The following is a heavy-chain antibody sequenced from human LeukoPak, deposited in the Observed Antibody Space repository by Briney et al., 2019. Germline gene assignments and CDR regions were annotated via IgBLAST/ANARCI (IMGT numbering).Heavy chain of an antibody. J-gene: IGHJ6*03. Sequence: GGSLRLSCAASGFTFRTYWMHWVRQVPGKGLVWFSRISSDGSSTIYADSVKGRFTISRDNANNTLYLQMNSLRGEDTAVYYCAREWALPGAYYMDVWGKGTTVTVSS. CDR3: AREWALPGAYYMDV. CDR1: GFTFRTYW. V-gene: IGHV3-74*01. CDR2: ISSDGSST. D-gene: IGHD1-26*01.